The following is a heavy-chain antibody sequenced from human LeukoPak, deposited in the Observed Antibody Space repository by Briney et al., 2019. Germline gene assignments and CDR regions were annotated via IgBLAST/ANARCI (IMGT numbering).Heavy chain of an antibody. J-gene: IGHJ4*02. CDR3: ARDSGYGDYGGPFDY. V-gene: IGHV4-31*03. Sequence: SQTLSLTCTLSGGSISSGGSYWSWVRQHPGTGLEWIGYIYYSGSTYYNPSLKSRVTISVDASKNQCSLKLSSVTAADTAVYYCARDSGYGDYGGPFDYWGQGTLVTVSS. CDR1: GGSISSGGSY. CDR2: IYYSGST. D-gene: IGHD4-17*01.